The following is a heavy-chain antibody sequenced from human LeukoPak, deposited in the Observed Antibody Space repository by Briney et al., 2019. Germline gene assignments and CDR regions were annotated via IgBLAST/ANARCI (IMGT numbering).Heavy chain of an antibody. CDR1: GGSISSGSYY. CDR2: IYTSGST. V-gene: IGHV4-61*02. D-gene: IGHD6-6*01. Sequence: SHTLSLTCTVSGGSISSGSYYWSWIRQPAGQGLEWIGRIYTSGSTYYNPSLKSRVTISVDTSKNQFSLKLSSVTAADTAVYYCARRGRIAARPDDYWGQGTLVTVSS. J-gene: IGHJ4*02. CDR3: ARRGRIAARPDDY.